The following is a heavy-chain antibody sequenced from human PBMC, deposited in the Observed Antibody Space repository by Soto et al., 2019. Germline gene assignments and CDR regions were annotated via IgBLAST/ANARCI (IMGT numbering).Heavy chain of an antibody. Sequence: GGSLRLSCAASGFTFSSYAMSWVRQAPGKGLEWVSAISGSGGSTYYADSVKGRFTISRDSSKNTLYLQMNSLRAEDTAVYYCAAMWGYSYGFPVLNGMDVWGQGTTVTVSS. V-gene: IGHV3-23*01. D-gene: IGHD5-18*01. CDR2: ISGSGGST. CDR1: GFTFSSYA. J-gene: IGHJ6*02. CDR3: AAMWGYSYGFPVLNGMDV.